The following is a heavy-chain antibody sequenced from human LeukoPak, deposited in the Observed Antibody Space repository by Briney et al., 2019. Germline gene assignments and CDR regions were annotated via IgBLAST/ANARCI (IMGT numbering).Heavy chain of an antibody. CDR1: GYTFTSYD. CDR3: ARGYCSSTSCDMGSNWFDP. D-gene: IGHD2-2*02. CDR2: MNPNSGNT. V-gene: IGHV1-8*01. J-gene: IGHJ5*02. Sequence: ASVKLSCKASGYTFTSYDINWVRQATGQGLEWMGWMNPNSGNTGYAQKFQGRVTMTRNTSISTAYMELSSLRSEDTAVYYCARGYCSSTSCDMGSNWFDPWGQGTLVTVSS.